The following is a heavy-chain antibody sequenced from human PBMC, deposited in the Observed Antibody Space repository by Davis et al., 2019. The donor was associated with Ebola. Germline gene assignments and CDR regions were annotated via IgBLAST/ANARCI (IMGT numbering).Heavy chain of an antibody. D-gene: IGHD3-10*01. CDR2: VGSAGDP. J-gene: IGHJ4*02. V-gene: IGHV3-13*05. Sequence: GGSLRLSCAASGFTFTDYDMHWVRQTTGKGLEWVSGVGSAGDPWYPGSVKGRFTISRDNGKNFLYLEMNGLRVGDTAVYHCTRSGIHGHFDYWGQGILVIVSS. CDR3: TRSGIHGHFDY. CDR1: GFTFTDYD.